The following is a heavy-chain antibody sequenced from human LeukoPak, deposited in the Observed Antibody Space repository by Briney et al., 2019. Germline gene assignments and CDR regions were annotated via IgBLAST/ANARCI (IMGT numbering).Heavy chain of an antibody. CDR2: IYSSGSS. Sequence: SETLSLTCAVSGGSISTGAFSWYWLRQTPGQGPEWIGYIYSSGSSYYNPSLQSRFIISVDTSKNQFSLKLSSVTAADTAVYYCAREAPYYDYVWGSYHLFDYWGQGTLVTVSS. CDR1: GGSISTGAFS. CDR3: AREAPYYDYVWGSYHLFDY. J-gene: IGHJ4*02. V-gene: IGHV4-30-4*07. D-gene: IGHD3-16*02.